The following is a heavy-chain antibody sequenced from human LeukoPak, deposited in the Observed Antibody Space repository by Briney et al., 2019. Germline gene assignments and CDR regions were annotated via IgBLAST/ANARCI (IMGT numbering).Heavy chain of an antibody. CDR3: AKDLVGATYEGAFDI. Sequence: PGGSLRLSCAAPGFTSDDYAMHWVREAPGEGLEWVSGISWNSGSIAYADSVKGRFTISRDNAKNSLYLQMNSLRAEDTALYYCAKDLVGATYEGAFDIWGQGTMVTVSS. D-gene: IGHD1-26*01. J-gene: IGHJ3*02. CDR2: ISWNSGSI. CDR1: GFTSDDYA. V-gene: IGHV3-9*02.